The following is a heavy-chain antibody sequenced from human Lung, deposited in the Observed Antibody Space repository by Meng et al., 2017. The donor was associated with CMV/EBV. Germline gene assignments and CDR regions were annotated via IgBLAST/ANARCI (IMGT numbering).Heavy chain of an antibody. CDR1: GYTFTGYY. J-gene: IGHJ6*02. V-gene: IGHV1-2*02. CDR2: INPNSGGT. Sequence: ASVKVSXKASGYTFTGYYMHWVRQAPGQGLGWMGWINPNSGGTNYAQKFQGRVTMTRDTSISTAYLELSRLRSDDTAVYYCARPGRDFWSGFGAHLLLDVWGQGTRVTVSS. CDR3: ARPGRDFWSGFGAHLLLDV. D-gene: IGHD3-3*01.